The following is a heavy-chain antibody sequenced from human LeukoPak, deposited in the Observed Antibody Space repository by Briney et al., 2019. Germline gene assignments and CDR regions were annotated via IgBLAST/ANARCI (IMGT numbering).Heavy chain of an antibody. CDR2: IHYSGST. J-gene: IGHJ5*02. CDR3: ARNARGDWFDP. Sequence: SETLSLTCSGGSISSNNYYLGWIRQPPGKGLEWIGSIHYSGSTYYNPSLKSRVTISVDTSKKQFSLKLSSVTAADTAVYYCARNARGDWFDPWGQGTLVTVSS. V-gene: IGHV4-39*01. CDR1: GGSISSNNYY.